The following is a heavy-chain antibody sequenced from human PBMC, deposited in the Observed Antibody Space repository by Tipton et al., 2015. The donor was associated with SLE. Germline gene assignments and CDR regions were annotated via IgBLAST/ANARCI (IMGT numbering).Heavy chain of an antibody. D-gene: IGHD3-10*01. CDR3: ASDTYGSGWLDY. Sequence: TLSLTCAVYGGSFSGYYWSWIRQPPGKGLEWIGEINHSGSTNYNPSLKSRVTISVDTSKNQFSLKLSSVTAADTAVYYCASDTYGSGWLDYWGQGTLVTVSS. J-gene: IGHJ4*02. CDR2: INHSGST. V-gene: IGHV4-34*01. CDR1: GGSFSGYY.